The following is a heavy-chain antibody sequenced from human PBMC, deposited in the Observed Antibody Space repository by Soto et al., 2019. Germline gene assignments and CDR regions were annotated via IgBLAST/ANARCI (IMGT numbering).Heavy chain of an antibody. V-gene: IGHV3-15*01. Sequence: EVQLVESGGGLVKPGESLRLSCAASGFTFNSAWMSWVRQAPGKGLEWVGRITGITEVGTTDYAAPVKGRFTISRDSSKNTLFLQMTSLKIEDTAVYYCTRDADCGGDCYSLSWGQGTLVTVSS. D-gene: IGHD2-21*02. CDR2: ITGITEVGTT. CDR3: TRDADCGGDCYSLS. J-gene: IGHJ5*02. CDR1: GFTFNSAW.